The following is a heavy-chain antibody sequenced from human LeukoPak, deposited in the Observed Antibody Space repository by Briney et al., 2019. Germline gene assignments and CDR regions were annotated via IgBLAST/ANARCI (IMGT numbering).Heavy chain of an antibody. V-gene: IGHV4-34*01. CDR2: INHSGGT. CDR1: GGSFSGYY. CDR3: ARLSDYGDYLNWFDP. D-gene: IGHD4-17*01. Sequence: PSVTLSLTCAVYGGSFSGYYWSWVRQPPGKGLEWIGEINHSGGTNYNPSLKSRVTISVDTSKNQFSLKLNSVTAADTAVYYCARLSDYGDYLNWFDPWGQGTLVTVSS. J-gene: IGHJ5*02.